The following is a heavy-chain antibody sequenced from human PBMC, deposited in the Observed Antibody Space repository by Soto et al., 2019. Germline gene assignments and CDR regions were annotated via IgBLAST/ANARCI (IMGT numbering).Heavy chain of an antibody. CDR1: GFTFSSYG. D-gene: IGHD3-10*01. CDR2: ISYDGSNK. Sequence: PGGSLRLSCAASGFTFSSYGMHWVRQAPGKGLEWVAVISYDGSNKYYADSVKGRFTISRDNSKNTLYLQMNSLRAEDTAVYYCAKVVHGSGNGSQNDYWGKGTLVTVSS. CDR3: AKVVHGSGNGSQNDY. J-gene: IGHJ4*02. V-gene: IGHV3-30*18.